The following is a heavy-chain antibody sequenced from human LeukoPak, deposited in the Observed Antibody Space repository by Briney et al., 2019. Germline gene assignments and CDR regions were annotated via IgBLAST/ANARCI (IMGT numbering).Heavy chain of an antibody. CDR2: ISSSSSYI. V-gene: IGHV3-21*01. Sequence: GGSLRLSCAASGFTFSSYSMNWVRQAPGKGLEWVSSISSSSSYIYYADSVKGRFTISRDNAKNSLYLQMNSLRAEDTAVYYCARDLARIVGAAYYFDYWGQGTLVTVSS. J-gene: IGHJ4*02. D-gene: IGHD1-26*01. CDR1: GFTFSSYS. CDR3: ARDLARIVGAAYYFDY.